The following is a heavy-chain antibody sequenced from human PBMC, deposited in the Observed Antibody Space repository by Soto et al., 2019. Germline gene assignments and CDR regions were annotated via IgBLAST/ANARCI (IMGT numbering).Heavy chain of an antibody. CDR3: ARAGGYYDFWSGYYAHYYYYYMDV. D-gene: IGHD3-3*01. J-gene: IGHJ6*03. V-gene: IGHV3-7*01. Sequence: EVQLVESGGGLVQPGGSLRLSCAASGFTFSSYWMRWVRQAPGKGLEWVANIKQDGSEKYYVDSVKGRFTISRDNAKNSLYLQMNSLRAEDTAVYYCARAGGYYDFWSGYYAHYYYYYMDVWGKGTTVTVSS. CDR2: IKQDGSEK. CDR1: GFTFSSYW.